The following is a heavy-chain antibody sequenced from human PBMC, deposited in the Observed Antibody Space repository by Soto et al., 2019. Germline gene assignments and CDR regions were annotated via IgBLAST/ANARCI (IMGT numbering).Heavy chain of an antibody. V-gene: IGHV3-21*01. CDR2: ISSSSSYI. Sequence: GGSLRLSCAASGFTFSSYSMNWVRQAPGKGLEWVSSISSSSSYIYYADSVKGRFTISRDNAKNSLYLQMNSLRAEDTALYYCARGEYSSSGPFDYWGQGTLVTVSS. J-gene: IGHJ4*02. CDR1: GFTFSSYS. CDR3: ARGEYSSSGPFDY. D-gene: IGHD6-6*01.